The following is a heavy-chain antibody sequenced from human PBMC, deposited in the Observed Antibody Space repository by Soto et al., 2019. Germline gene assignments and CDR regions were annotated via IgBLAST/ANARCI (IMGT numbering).Heavy chain of an antibody. Sequence: GSLRLSCAASGFTVSSYEMNWVRQAPGKGLEWVSYISSSGSTIYYADSVKGRFTISRDNAKNSLYLQMNSLRAEDTAVYYCARDDDCSSTSCAGLGYYGMDVWGQGTTVTVSS. V-gene: IGHV3-48*03. J-gene: IGHJ6*02. D-gene: IGHD2-2*01. CDR2: ISSSGSTI. CDR1: GFTVSSYE. CDR3: ARDDDCSSTSCAGLGYYGMDV.